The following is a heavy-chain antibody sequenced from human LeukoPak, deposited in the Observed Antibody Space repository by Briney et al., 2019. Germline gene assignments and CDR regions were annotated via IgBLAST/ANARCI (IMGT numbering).Heavy chain of an antibody. CDR1: GYSFTSYW. CDR2: IYPGDSDT. J-gene: IGHJ4*02. D-gene: IGHD6-19*01. V-gene: IGHV5-51*01. Sequence: GESLKISCKGSGYSFTSYWIGGLRQMPGKGLEWMGIIYPGDSDTRYSPSFQGQVTISADKSISTAYLQWSSLKASDTAMYYCARHPPRIAGAGGPGDYWGQGTLVTVSS. CDR3: ARHPPRIAGAGGPGDY.